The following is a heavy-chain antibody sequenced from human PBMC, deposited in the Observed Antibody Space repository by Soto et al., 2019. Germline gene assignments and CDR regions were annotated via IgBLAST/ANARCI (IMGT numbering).Heavy chain of an antibody. Sequence: QAQLVQSGAEVKKPGSSVKVSCKDSGGLFSSYAIRWVRQAPGQGLEWMGGIIPVVDTLYYAQKYQGRVTITANDSTNTAYLELSSLRSDDTAMYYCARGDSPYVWFNEFWGQGSRVTVSS. V-gene: IGHV1-69*01. CDR1: GGLFSSYA. D-gene: IGHD3-16*01. CDR2: IIPVVDTL. J-gene: IGHJ4*02. CDR3: ARGDSPYVWFNEF.